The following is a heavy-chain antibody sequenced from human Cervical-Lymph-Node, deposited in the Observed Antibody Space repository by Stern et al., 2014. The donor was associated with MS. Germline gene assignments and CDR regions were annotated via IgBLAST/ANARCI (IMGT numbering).Heavy chain of an antibody. D-gene: IGHD3-10*01. J-gene: IGHJ5*02. V-gene: IGHV6-1*01. CDR2: TYYRAKWFN. CDR3: ARARVNVVRGITIIKGWFDL. CDR1: GDTVSSISAA. Sequence: QVQLQQSGPGLVKPSQTLSLTCAISGDTVSSISAAWNWIRQSPSRGLEWLGRTYYRAKWFNDYAVSVKSRIIINPDTSKNQFSLQLNSVTPEDTAVYYCARARVNVVRGITIIKGWFDLWGQGTLVTVSS.